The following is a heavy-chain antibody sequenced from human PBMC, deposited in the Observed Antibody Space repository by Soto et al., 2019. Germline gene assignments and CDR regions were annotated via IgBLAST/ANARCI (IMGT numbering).Heavy chain of an antibody. V-gene: IGHV1-18*01. J-gene: IGHJ6*02. Sequence: ASVKVSCKASGYTFTSYGISWVRQAPGQGLEWMGWISAYNGNTNYAQKLQGRVTVTTDTSTSTAYMELRSLRSDDTAVYYCARDYDFWSGYPIYYYGMDVWVQGTTVSVSS. CDR1: GYTFTSYG. CDR3: ARDYDFWSGYPIYYYGMDV. D-gene: IGHD3-3*01. CDR2: ISAYNGNT.